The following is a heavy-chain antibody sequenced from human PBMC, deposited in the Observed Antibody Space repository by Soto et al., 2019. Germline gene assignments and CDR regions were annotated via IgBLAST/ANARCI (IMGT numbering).Heavy chain of an antibody. CDR1: GFTFDDYA. CDR3: ANAPHSHNWNYGSRNWFDP. Sequence: EVQLVESGGGLVQPGRSLRLSCAASGFTFDDYAMHWVRQAPGKGLEWVSGISWNSGSIGYADSVKGRFIISRDNAQNSLYLQMNSLRAEDTALYYCANAPHSHNWNYGSRNWFDPWGQGTLVTVSS. CDR2: ISWNSGSI. J-gene: IGHJ5*02. D-gene: IGHD1-7*01. V-gene: IGHV3-9*01.